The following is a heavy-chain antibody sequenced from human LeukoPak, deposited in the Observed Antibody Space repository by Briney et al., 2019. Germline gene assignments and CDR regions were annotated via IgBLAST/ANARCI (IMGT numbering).Heavy chain of an antibody. CDR1: GFTFRSYA. Sequence: GGSLRLSCAASGFTFRSYAMSWVCHAPGKGREWVSSISGSGGNTYYADSVKGRFTISRDNSKNTLYMQMNSLRAEDTAVYYCAKLVTHFDYWGQGTLVTVSS. CDR3: AKLVTHFDY. J-gene: IGHJ4*02. V-gene: IGHV3-23*01. CDR2: ISGSGGNT. D-gene: IGHD4-23*01.